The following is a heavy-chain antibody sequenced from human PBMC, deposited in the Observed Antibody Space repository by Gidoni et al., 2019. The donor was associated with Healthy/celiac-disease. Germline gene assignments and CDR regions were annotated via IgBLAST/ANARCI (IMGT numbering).Heavy chain of an antibody. CDR1: GFTFSSYA. CDR2: ISGSGGST. Sequence: EVQLLESGGGLVQPGGSLRLSCAASGFTFSSYAMSWVRQAPGKGLEWVSAISGSGGSTYYADSVKGRFTISRDNSKNTLYLQMNSLRAEDTAVYYCANHHSSGFGLNDYWGQGTLVTVSS. CDR3: ANHHSSGFGLNDY. D-gene: IGHD6-19*01. J-gene: IGHJ4*02. V-gene: IGHV3-23*01.